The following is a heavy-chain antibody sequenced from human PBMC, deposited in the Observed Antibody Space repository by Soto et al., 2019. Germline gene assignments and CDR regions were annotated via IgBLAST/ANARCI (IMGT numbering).Heavy chain of an antibody. J-gene: IGHJ6*02. Sequence: ASVKVSCKASGYTFTGSYIHWVRQAPGQGLEWMGWISPNSGGTNYAQKFQGRVTMTRDTSISTAYMEQSRLTSDDTAVYYCAREKEYYDSSGYSHGMEVWGQGTTVTVSS. CDR2: ISPNSGGT. V-gene: IGHV1-2*02. CDR3: AREKEYYDSSGYSHGMEV. CDR1: GYTFTGSY. D-gene: IGHD3-22*01.